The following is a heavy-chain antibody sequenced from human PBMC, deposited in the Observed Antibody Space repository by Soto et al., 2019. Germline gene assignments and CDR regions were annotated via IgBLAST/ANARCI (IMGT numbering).Heavy chain of an antibody. J-gene: IGHJ4*01. CDR2: IYHSGST. Sequence: PSETLSLTCAVSGGSISSGGYSWGWIRQPPGKGLEWIGYIYHSGSTYYNPSLKSRVTISVDRSKNQFSLKLSSVTAADTAVYYCAEGIAARPLGYWGQGTLVTVSS. CDR3: AEGIAARPLGY. V-gene: IGHV4-30-2*01. CDR1: GGSISSGGYS. D-gene: IGHD6-6*01.